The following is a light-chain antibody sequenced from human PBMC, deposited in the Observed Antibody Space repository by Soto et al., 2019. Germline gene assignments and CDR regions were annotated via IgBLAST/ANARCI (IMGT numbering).Light chain of an antibody. J-gene: IGLJ2*01. V-gene: IGLV4-69*01. CDR3: QTWGPDIVI. Sequence: QPVLTQSPSASASLGASVKLTCTLSSAYSSYAIAWHRQQPEKGPRYLMKLNSDGSHNRGDGIPDRFSGSSSVTERYLTISSLQSEDEADYYCQTWGPDIVIFGGGTKLTVL. CDR1: SAYSSYA. CDR2: LNSDGSH.